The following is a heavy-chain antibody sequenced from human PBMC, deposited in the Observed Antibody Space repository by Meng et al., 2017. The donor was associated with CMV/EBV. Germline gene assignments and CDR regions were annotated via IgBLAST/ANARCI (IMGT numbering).Heavy chain of an antibody. CDR2: IYYSGST. CDR3: ASLYCSSTSCYNDY. D-gene: IGHD2-2*02. Sequence: SETLSLTCTVSGGSVSSGSYYWSWIRQPPGKGLEWIGYIYYSGSTNYNPSLKGRVTISVDTSKNQFSLKLSSVTAADTAVYYCASLYCSSTSCYNDYWGQGTLVTVSS. V-gene: IGHV4-61*01. J-gene: IGHJ4*02. CDR1: GGSVSSGSYY.